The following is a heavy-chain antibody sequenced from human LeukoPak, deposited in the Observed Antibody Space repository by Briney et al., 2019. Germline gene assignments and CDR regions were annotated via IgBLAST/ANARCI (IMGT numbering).Heavy chain of an antibody. CDR3: ARAWAVYYCDSSGVNWFDP. V-gene: IGHV1-2*02. Sequence: ASVKVSGKASGYTFTGYYMHWVRQAPGQGLEWVGWTNPNSGGTNYAQKFQGRVTMTRDTSISTAYMELSRLRSDDTAVYYCARAWAVYYCDSSGVNWFDPWGQGTLVTVSS. D-gene: IGHD3-22*01. CDR1: GYTFTGYY. J-gene: IGHJ5*02. CDR2: TNPNSGGT.